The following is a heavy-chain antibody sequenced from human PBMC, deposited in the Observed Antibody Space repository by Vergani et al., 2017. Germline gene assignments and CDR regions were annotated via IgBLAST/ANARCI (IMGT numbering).Heavy chain of an antibody. D-gene: IGHD2-2*01. Sequence: QVQLQESGPGLVKPSETLSLTCAVSGGSISSSSYYWSWIRQPPGKGLEWIGYIYYGGSTNYNPSLKSRVTISVDTSKNQFSLKLSSVTAADTAVYYCAREGSTSNYYYYYMDVWGKGTTVTVSS. CDR1: GGSISSSSYY. CDR2: IYYGGST. J-gene: IGHJ6*03. V-gene: IGHV4-61*01. CDR3: AREGSTSNYYYYYMDV.